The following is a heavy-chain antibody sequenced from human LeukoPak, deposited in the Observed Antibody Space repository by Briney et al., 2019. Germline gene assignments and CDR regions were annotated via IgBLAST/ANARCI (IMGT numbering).Heavy chain of an antibody. D-gene: IGHD6-19*01. Sequence: GGSLRLSCAASGFTFSNYAMSWVRQAQGKGLEWVSAISGGGDNTFYTDSVKGRFTISRDNSKNTLYLQMKSLRAEDTAVYFCAKDSVVVAGLVNYFDYWGQGTLVTASS. CDR1: GFTFSNYA. CDR2: ISGGGDNT. CDR3: AKDSVVVAGLVNYFDY. V-gene: IGHV3-23*01. J-gene: IGHJ4*02.